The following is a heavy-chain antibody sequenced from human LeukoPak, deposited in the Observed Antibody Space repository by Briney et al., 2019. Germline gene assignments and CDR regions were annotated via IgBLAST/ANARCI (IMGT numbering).Heavy chain of an antibody. D-gene: IGHD4-17*01. V-gene: IGHV3-74*01. CDR2: INSDGSST. Sequence: PGGSLRLSCAASGFTFSSYWMHWVRQAPGKGLVWVSHINSDGSSTSYADSVKGRFTISRDNAKNTLYLQMNSLRAEDTAVYYCAREKGYGDYYFDYWGQGTLVTVSS. CDR1: GFTFSSYW. CDR3: AREKGYGDYYFDY. J-gene: IGHJ4*02.